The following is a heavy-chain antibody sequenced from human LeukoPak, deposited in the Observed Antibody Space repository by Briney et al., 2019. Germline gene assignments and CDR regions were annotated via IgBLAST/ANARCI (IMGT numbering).Heavy chain of an antibody. D-gene: IGHD5-18*01. CDR1: GFTVSSNY. CDR2: IYSGGST. CDR3: ARVDTEEVGYCYGMDV. Sequence: PGGSLRLSCAASGFTVSSNYMSWVRQAPGKGLEWVSVIYSGGSTYYADSVKGRFTISRDNSKNTLYLQMNSLRAEDTAVYYCARVDTEEVGYCYGMDVWGQGTTVTVSS. V-gene: IGHV3-53*01. J-gene: IGHJ6*02.